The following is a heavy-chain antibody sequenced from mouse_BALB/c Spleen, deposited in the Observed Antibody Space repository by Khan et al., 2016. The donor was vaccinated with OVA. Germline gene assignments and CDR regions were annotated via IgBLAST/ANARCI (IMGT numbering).Heavy chain of an antibody. CDR3: ARNSYMYDFTY. D-gene: IGHD2-14*01. J-gene: IGHJ3*01. CDR1: GFSLTTYG. Sequence: QVQLQQSGPGLLQPSQSLSITCTVSGFSLTTYGVHWVRQSPGKGLEWLGLIWSGENTDYNTAFISRLSISKDNSKSQVFFKMNSLQADDTAIYYCARNSYMYDFTYWGQGTLVTVSA. V-gene: IGHV2-4-1*01. CDR2: IWSGENT.